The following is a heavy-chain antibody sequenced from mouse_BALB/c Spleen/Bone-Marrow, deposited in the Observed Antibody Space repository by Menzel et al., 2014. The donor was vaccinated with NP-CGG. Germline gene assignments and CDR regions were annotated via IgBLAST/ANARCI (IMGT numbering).Heavy chain of an antibody. Sequence: LQQSGSELVRPGASVKLSCKASGYTFTSYWMHWVKQRPGQGLEWIRNIYPGSGSTNYDEKFKSKATLTVDTSSSTAYMQLSSLTSEDSAVYYCTRLGAPYAMDYWGQGTSVTVSS. CDR2: IYPGSGST. CDR3: TRLGAPYAMDY. V-gene: IGHV1S22*01. J-gene: IGHJ4*01. CDR1: GYTFTSYW.